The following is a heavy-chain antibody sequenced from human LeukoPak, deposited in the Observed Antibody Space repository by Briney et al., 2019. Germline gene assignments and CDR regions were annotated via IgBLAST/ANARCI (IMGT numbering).Heavy chain of an antibody. J-gene: IGHJ4*02. D-gene: IGHD5-12*01. V-gene: IGHV4-4*07. Sequence: PSETLSLTFTGAGGSISGYFWSWIRQPPGKGLDWIGRIYSSGSNNYNPSLKSRVTMSLDTSKNHLSLNLSSVTAADTDVYYCAREPTSGREPTSGRPLDYWGQGTLVTVSS. CDR3: AREPTSGREPTSGRPLDY. CDR1: GGSISGYF. CDR2: IYSSGSN.